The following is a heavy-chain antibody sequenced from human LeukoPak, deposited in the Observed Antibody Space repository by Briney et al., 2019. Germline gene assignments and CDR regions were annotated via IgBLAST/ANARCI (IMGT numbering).Heavy chain of an antibody. CDR3: ARDMAGGLDY. CDR2: ISYDGSNK. CDR1: GFTFSSYA. J-gene: IGHJ4*02. Sequence: GGSLRLSCAASGFTFSSYAMHWVRQAPGKGLEWVAVISYDGSNKYYADSVKDRFTISRDNSKNTLYLQMNSLRAEDTAVYYCARDMAGGLDYWGQGTLVTVSS. V-gene: IGHV3-30*04. D-gene: IGHD6-19*01.